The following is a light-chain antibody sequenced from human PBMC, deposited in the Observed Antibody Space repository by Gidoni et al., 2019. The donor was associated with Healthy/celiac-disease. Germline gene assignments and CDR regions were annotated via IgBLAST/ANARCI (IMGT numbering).Light chain of an antibody. CDR1: QDVSSY. CDR2: AAS. V-gene: IGKV1-9*01. Sequence: DTQLTQSPSFLSASVGDRVIITCRASQDVSSYLAWYQQRPGKAPKLLIYAASTLQSGVPSRFSGSGSGTEFTLTISSLQPEDFATYYCQQLNTHPLTFGQGTRLEIK. J-gene: IGKJ5*01. CDR3: QQLNTHPLT.